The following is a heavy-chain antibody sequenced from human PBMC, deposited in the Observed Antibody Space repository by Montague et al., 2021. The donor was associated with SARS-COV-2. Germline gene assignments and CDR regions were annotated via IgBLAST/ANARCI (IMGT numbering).Heavy chain of an antibody. Sequence: SDTLSLTCTLSGGSISSSSYYWGWIRQPPGKGLEWIGNIYYSGSTYYNPSLKSRVTISVDTSKNQFSLKLSSVTAADTAVYYCARVGRQQLVRLSGMDVWGQGTTVTVSS. V-gene: IGHV4-39*07. J-gene: IGHJ6*02. CDR2: IYYSGST. D-gene: IGHD6-13*01. CDR1: GGSISSSSYY. CDR3: ARVGRQQLVRLSGMDV.